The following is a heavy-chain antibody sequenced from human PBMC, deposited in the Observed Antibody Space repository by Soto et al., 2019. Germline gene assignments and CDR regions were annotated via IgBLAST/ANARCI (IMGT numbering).Heavy chain of an antibody. Sequence: VKVSCKASGYTFSNYAISSVRHAPGQPLEWLGWISLYSDGTNYAQKFQGRVSMTTDTSTTTAYMELRSLRSDDTAVYYCARVVPGAEAWFGSWGQGTLVNLSS. D-gene: IGHD2-2*01. CDR3: ARVVPGAEAWFGS. CDR2: ISLYSDGT. J-gene: IGHJ5*01. V-gene: IGHV1-18*01. CDR1: GYTFSNYA.